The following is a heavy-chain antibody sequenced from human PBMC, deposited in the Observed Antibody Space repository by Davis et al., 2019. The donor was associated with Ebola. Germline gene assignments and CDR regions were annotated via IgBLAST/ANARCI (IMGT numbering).Heavy chain of an antibody. CDR2: IEQDGSEK. Sequence: GESLKISCAASGFTVSSNYMSWVRQAPGKGLEWVANIEQDGSEKYYVDSLKGRFTISRDNSKNTLYLQMNSLRAEDTAVYYCARGAGDIVVVVAAASYYYGMDVWGQGTTVTVSS. CDR3: ARGAGDIVVVVAAASYYYGMDV. J-gene: IGHJ6*02. CDR1: GFTVSSNY. D-gene: IGHD2-15*01. V-gene: IGHV3-7*01.